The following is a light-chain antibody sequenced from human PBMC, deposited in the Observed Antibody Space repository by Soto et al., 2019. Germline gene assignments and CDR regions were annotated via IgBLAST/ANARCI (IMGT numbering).Light chain of an antibody. CDR2: EVN. Sequence: QSALTQPPSASGSPGQSVTISCTGTSSDVGGYNYVSWFQQHPGKAPKLIIHEVNQRPSGVPDRFSGSKSGNTASLTISGLQAEDEADYFCISYTTSRTLVFGGGTKLTVL. V-gene: IGLV2-8*01. CDR1: SSDVGGYNY. CDR3: ISYTTSRTLV. J-gene: IGLJ2*01.